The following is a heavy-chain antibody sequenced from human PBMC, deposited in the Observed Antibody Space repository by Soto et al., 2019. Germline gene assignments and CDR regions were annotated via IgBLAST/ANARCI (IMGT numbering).Heavy chain of an antibody. V-gene: IGHV1-18*01. J-gene: IGHJ1*01. CDR2: IRPDNGNR. Sequence: PSVKVSCKASGGTFSSYAISWVRQAPGQGLEWVGWIRPDNGNRKSAQRLQGRVTLTTDTSASTAYMELRSLTSDDTAMYYCARDTESNRYNDWGQGTLVTVSS. D-gene: IGHD1-20*01. CDR3: ARDTESNRYND. CDR1: GGTFSSYA.